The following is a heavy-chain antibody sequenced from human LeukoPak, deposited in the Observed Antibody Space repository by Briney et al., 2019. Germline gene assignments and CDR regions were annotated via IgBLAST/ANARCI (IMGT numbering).Heavy chain of an antibody. J-gene: IGHJ4*02. CDR1: GYTFTSYA. V-gene: IGHV7-4-1*02. Sequence: ASVKVSCKASGYTFTSYAMNWVRQAPGQGLEWMGWININTGNPTYAQGFTGRFVFSLDTSVSTAYLQISSLKAEDTAVYYCAREWIKDSSGYYYPYFDYWGQGTLVTVSS. CDR2: ININTGNP. CDR3: AREWIKDSSGYYYPYFDY. D-gene: IGHD3-22*01.